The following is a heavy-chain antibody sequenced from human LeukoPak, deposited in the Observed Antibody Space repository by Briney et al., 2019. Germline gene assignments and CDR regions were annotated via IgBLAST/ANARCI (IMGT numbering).Heavy chain of an antibody. V-gene: IGHV3-21*01. CDR3: ARDHYIAAAGFFDY. CDR2: ISSSSSYI. D-gene: IGHD6-13*01. J-gene: IGHJ4*02. Sequence: PGGSLRLSCAASGLTFSSYSMNWVRQAPGKGLEWVSSISSSSSYIYYADSVKGRFTISRDNAKNSLYLQMNSLRAEDTAVYYCARDHYIAAAGFFDYWGQGTLVTVSS. CDR1: GLTFSSYS.